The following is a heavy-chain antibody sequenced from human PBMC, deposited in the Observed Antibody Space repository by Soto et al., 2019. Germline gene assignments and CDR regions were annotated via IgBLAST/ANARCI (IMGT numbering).Heavy chain of an antibody. D-gene: IGHD6-13*01. V-gene: IGHV4-4*02. CDR3: ARGGVAAAAMGTLWFDP. CDR2: IYHSGST. J-gene: IGHJ5*02. Sequence: QVQLQESGPGLVKPSGTLSLTCAVSGGSISSSNWWSWVRQPPGKGLEWIGEIYHSGSTNYNPSLKSRVTISVDKSKNQFSLKLSSVTAVDTAVYYCARGGVAAAAMGTLWFDPWGQGTLVTVSS. CDR1: GGSISSSNW.